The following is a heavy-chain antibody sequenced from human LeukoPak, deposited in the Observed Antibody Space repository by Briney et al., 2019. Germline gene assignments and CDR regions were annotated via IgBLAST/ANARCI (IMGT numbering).Heavy chain of an antibody. CDR1: RGTFSSYA. Sequence: VASLKVSCKPSRGTFSSYAISWVPEAPGQGVEWMGGIVPIFGTANYAQKLQGRVTITADESTGTAYMDLSSLRSEDTAVYYCASVLRGYSGYGGVWRAFDIWGQGTMVTVSS. D-gene: IGHD5-12*01. J-gene: IGHJ3*02. V-gene: IGHV1-69*13. CDR3: ASVLRGYSGYGGVWRAFDI. CDR2: IVPIFGTA.